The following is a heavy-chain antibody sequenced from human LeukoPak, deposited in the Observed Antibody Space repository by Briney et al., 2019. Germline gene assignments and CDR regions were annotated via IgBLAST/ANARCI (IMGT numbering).Heavy chain of an antibody. CDR3: AKGLYSSGWEIDY. Sequence: GGSLRLSCAASGFTFSSYGMHWVRQAPGKGLEWVAVISYDGRNKYYADSGKGRFTISRDNSKNTLYLQMNSLRAEDTAVYYCAKGLYSSGWEIDYWGQGTLVTVSS. V-gene: IGHV3-30*18. D-gene: IGHD6-19*01. CDR1: GFTFSSYG. CDR2: ISYDGRNK. J-gene: IGHJ4*02.